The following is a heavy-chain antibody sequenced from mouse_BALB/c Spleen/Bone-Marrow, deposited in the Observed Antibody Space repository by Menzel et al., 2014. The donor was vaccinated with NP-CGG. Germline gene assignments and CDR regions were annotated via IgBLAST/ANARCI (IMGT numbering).Heavy chain of an antibody. D-gene: IGHD2-1*01. CDR1: GFTSTDYY. Sequence: DVQLVESGGGLVRPGGSLRLSCATSGFTSTDYYMSWVRQPPGKALEWLGFIRNKANGYTTEYSASVKGRFTISRDNSQSILYLQMNTLRAEDSATYYCARDYGNYVRFAYWGQGTLVTVSA. J-gene: IGHJ3*01. CDR2: IRNKANGYTT. V-gene: IGHV7-3*02. CDR3: ARDYGNYVRFAY.